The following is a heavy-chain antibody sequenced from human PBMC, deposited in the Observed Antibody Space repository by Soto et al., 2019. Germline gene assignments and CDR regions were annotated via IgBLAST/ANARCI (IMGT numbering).Heavy chain of an antibody. CDR3: ACHSSGYWVDY. Sequence: PGGSLRLSCAASGFTFSSYGMNWVRQAPGKGLEWISYITSTSSTIYYADSVKGRFTISRDNAKNSLYLQMNSLRDDDTAVYYCACHSSGYWVDYWGQGTLVTVSS. J-gene: IGHJ4*02. CDR2: ITSTSSTI. CDR1: GFTFSSYG. V-gene: IGHV3-48*02. D-gene: IGHD5-18*01.